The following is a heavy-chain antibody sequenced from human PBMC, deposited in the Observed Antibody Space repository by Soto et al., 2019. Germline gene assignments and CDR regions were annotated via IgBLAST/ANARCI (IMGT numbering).Heavy chain of an antibody. CDR2: IYYSGST. D-gene: IGHD3-3*01. V-gene: IGHV4-31*03. Sequence: QVQLQESGPGLVKPSQTLSLTCTVSGGSISSGLYYWSWIRQHPGKGLEWIGYIYYSGSTYYNPSLKSRVAISVDTSKNQFSLKLSSVTAADTAVYYCATVRGYDFWSGHYNGDYWGQGTLVTVSS. CDR3: ATVRGYDFWSGHYNGDY. J-gene: IGHJ4*02. CDR1: GGSISSGLYY.